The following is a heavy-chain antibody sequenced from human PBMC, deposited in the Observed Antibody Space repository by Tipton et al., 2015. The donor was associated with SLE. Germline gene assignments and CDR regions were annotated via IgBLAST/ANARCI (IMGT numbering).Heavy chain of an antibody. Sequence: TLSLTCTVSGGSFTSYYWSWIRQPPGKGLEWIGFIYTSGYTTYNPSLKSRVTMSVDMSKNQFSLRPTSVTAADTAVYYCAREGIAAETWFFDLWGRGTLVTVSS. V-gene: IGHV4-59*01. CDR3: AREGIAAETWFFDL. D-gene: IGHD6-13*01. CDR1: GGSFTSYY. J-gene: IGHJ2*01. CDR2: IYTSGYT.